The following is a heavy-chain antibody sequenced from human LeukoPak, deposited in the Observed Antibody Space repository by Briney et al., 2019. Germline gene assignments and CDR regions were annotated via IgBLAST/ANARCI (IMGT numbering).Heavy chain of an antibody. V-gene: IGHV4-4*08. CDR2: IYTSGST. CDR1: GGSISSYY. D-gene: IGHD5-18*01. J-gene: IGHJ5*02. Sequence: PSETLSLTCTVSGGSISSYYLSWIRQPPGKGLEWIGYIYTSGSTNYNPSLKSRVTISADTSKTHYSLKLRHVTAEDTAVYYCARHVDTAMVDSTWFDPWGQGTLVTVSS. CDR3: ARHVDTAMVDSTWFDP.